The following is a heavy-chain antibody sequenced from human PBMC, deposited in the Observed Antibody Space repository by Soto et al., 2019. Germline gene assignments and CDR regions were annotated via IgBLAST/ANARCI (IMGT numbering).Heavy chain of an antibody. CDR1: GFTFSDYY. CDR3: ASFNVDIVATVDY. J-gene: IGHJ4*02. Sequence: GGSLRLSCAASGFTFSDYYMSWIRQAPGKGLEWVSYISSSGSTIYYADSVKGRFTISRDNAKNSLYLQMNSLRAEDTAVYYCASFNVDIVATVDYWGQGTLVTVSS. V-gene: IGHV3-11*01. CDR2: ISSSGSTI. D-gene: IGHD5-12*01.